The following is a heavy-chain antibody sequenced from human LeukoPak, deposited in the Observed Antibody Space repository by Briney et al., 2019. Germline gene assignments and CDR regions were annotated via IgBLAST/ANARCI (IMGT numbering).Heavy chain of an antibody. CDR3: ARDSHSSGWFDY. V-gene: IGHV3-30-3*01. D-gene: IGHD6-19*01. J-gene: IGHJ4*02. Sequence: GGSLRLSCAASGFTFSSYAMHWVRQAPGKGLEWVAVISYDGSNKYYADSVKGRFTISRDNSKNTLYLQMNSLRAEDTAVYYCARDSHSSGWFDYWGQGTLVTVSS. CDR2: ISYDGSNK. CDR1: GFTFSSYA.